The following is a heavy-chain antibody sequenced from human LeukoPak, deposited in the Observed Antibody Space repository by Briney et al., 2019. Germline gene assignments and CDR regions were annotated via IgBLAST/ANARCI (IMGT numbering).Heavy chain of an antibody. D-gene: IGHD3-3*01. V-gene: IGHV3-7*01. CDR2: IKQDGSEK. J-gene: IGHJ4*02. CDR3: ARVRFLERSQYYFDY. CDR1: EFTFNIYW. Sequence: GGSLRLSCAASEFTFNIYWMSWVSQAPGKGLEWVANIKQDGSEKYYVDSVEGRFTISRDNAKNSLYLQMNSLRAEDTAVYYCARVRFLERSQYYFDYWGQGTLVTVSS.